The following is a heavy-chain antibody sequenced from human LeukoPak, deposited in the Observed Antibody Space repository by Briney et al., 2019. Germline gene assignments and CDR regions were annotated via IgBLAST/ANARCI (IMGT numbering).Heavy chain of an antibody. CDR2: INWNGGST. CDR3: ARVRVVAATLYYFDY. V-gene: IGHV3-20*04. D-gene: IGHD2-15*01. Sequence: PGGSLRLSCAASGFTFDDYGMSWVRQAPGKGLEWVSGINWNGGSTGYADSVKGRFAISRDNAKNSLYLQMNSLRAEDTALYYCARVRVVAATLYYFDYWGQGTLVTVSS. J-gene: IGHJ4*02. CDR1: GFTFDDYG.